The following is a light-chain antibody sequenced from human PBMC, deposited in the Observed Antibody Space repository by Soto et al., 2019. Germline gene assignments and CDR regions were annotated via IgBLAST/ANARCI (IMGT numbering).Light chain of an antibody. J-gene: IGKJ1*01. CDR2: GVY. CDR3: QHYGYSQWT. CDR1: ETGSNSY. Sequence: VLWQSPGTLSLSPGERATLSCMASETGSNSYLAWYQHKSGQAPRLLIYGVYTRASGIPDRFSGSGSGTEFTLTITRMEPEASAVYFCQHYGYSQWTFGQGTKV. V-gene: IGKV3-20*01.